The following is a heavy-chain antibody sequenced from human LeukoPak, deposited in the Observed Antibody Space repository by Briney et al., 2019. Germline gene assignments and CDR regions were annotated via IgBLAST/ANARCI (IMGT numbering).Heavy chain of an antibody. J-gene: IGHJ4*02. D-gene: IGHD2-2*01. CDR1: GDTFTSYS. CDR2: IIPIFGTT. CDR3: ARAPSVTAPRDSDIVIIPAALDY. V-gene: IGHV1-69*13. Sequence: SVKVSCKATGDTFTSYSISWVRQAPGQGLQWMGGIIPIFGTTNYAQKFQGRVTISADDSTRTVYMEVSSLRSEDTAVYYCARAPSVTAPRDSDIVIIPAALDYWGQGTLVTVSS.